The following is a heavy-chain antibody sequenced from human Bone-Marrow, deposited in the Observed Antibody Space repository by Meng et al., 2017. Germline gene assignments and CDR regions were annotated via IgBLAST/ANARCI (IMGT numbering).Heavy chain of an antibody. Sequence: GESLKISCAASGFTFSSYAMHWVRQAPGKGLEWVAVISYDGSNKYYADSVKGRFTISRDNSMNTLYLQMNSLRAEDTAVYYCAREWPSSGWYGYTGAFDIWGQGTMVTVSS. V-gene: IGHV3-30*04. CDR2: ISYDGSNK. CDR1: GFTFSSYA. J-gene: IGHJ3*02. D-gene: IGHD6-19*01. CDR3: AREWPSSGWYGYTGAFDI.